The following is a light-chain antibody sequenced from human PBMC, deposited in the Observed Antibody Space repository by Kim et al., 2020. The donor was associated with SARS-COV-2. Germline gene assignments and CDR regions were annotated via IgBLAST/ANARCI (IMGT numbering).Light chain of an antibody. V-gene: IGKV3-20*01. CDR2: GAS. CDR1: QSVSSSN. CDR3: QHYGISPMYS. J-gene: IGKJ2*03. Sequence: EIVLTQSPGTLSLSLGEGATLSCRASQSVSSSNLAWYQQKPGQAPRLLMYGASTRATGIPNRFSGTGSGRDFTLTISRLEPEDFAVYYCQHYGISPMYSFGQGTKVDIK.